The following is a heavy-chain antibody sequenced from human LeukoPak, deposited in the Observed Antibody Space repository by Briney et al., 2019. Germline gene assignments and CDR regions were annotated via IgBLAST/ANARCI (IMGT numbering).Heavy chain of an antibody. CDR3: ARDPSRGYSYGASDY. CDR1: GFTFSSYS. CDR2: ISSSSSYI. J-gene: IGHJ4*02. V-gene: IGHV3-21*01. Sequence: PGGSLRLSCAASGFTFSSYSMNWVRQAPGKGLEWVSSISSSSSYIYYADSVKGRFTISRDNAKNSLYLQMNSLRAEDTAVYYCARDPSRGYSYGASDYWGQGTLVTVSS. D-gene: IGHD5-18*01.